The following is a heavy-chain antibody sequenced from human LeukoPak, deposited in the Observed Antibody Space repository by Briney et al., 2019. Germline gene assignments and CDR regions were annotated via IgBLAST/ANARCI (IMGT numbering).Heavy chain of an antibody. CDR1: GFTFSSYT. CDR3: ARRVVNAFDV. Sequence: GGSLRLSCAASGFTFSSYTMNWVRQAPGKGLEWVSYITSSSSSIYYADSVKGRFTISRDNAKNSLYLQMNSLRAEDTAVYYCARRVVNAFDVWGQGTTVSVSS. V-gene: IGHV3-48*01. D-gene: IGHD3-3*01. CDR2: ITSSSSSI. J-gene: IGHJ3*01.